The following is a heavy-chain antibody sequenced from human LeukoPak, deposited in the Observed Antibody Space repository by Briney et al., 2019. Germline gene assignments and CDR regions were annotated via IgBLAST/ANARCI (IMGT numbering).Heavy chain of an antibody. D-gene: IGHD4-17*01. V-gene: IGHV3-7*01. CDR2: IKQDGSEK. CDR3: ARARSLAVTTRGDAFDI. Sequence: GGSLRLSCAASGFTFSSYWMSWVRQAPGKGLEWVANIKQDGSEKYYVDSVKGRFTISRDNAKNSLYLQMNSLRAEDTAVYYCARARSLAVTTRGDAFDIWGQGTMVTVSS. CDR1: GFTFSSYW. J-gene: IGHJ3*02.